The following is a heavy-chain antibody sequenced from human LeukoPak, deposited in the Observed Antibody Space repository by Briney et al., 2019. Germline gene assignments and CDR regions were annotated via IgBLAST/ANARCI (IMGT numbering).Heavy chain of an antibody. CDR1: GGALISGDYY. V-gene: IGHV4-30-4*08. J-gene: IGHJ4*02. Sequence: PSETLSLTCTVSGGALISGDYYWSWIRQPPGKGLEWIGYIYPTGSTYYNPSLKSRLALSVHTSKNQFSLRLSSVTAADTAVYYCARTATNSGNYFFDLWGQGTLVTVSS. D-gene: IGHD3-10*01. CDR3: ARTATNSGNYFFDL. CDR2: IYPTGST.